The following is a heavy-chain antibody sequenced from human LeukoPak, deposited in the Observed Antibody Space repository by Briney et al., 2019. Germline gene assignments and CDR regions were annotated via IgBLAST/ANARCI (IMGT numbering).Heavy chain of an antibody. D-gene: IGHD6-13*01. CDR3: GQDPSRIAAGRCDY. CDR1: GFSFSSYG. V-gene: IGHV3-23*01. CDR2: ISHSGDSP. J-gene: IGHJ4*02. Sequence: GGSLRLSCAASGFSFSSYGMSWVRQAPGKGLEWVSGISHSGDSPYYADSVKGRFTISRDNSKNTLFLQMDSLRAEDTAVYYCGQDPSRIAAGRCDYWGQGTRVTVSS.